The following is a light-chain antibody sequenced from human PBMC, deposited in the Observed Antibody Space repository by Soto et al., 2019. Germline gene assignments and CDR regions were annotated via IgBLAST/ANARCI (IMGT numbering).Light chain of an antibody. V-gene: IGKV3-15*01. CDR2: GAS. CDR3: QQYNNWPYT. CDR1: QSVSSN. J-gene: IGKJ2*01. Sequence: EIVMTQFPATLSVSPGERATRSCRASQSVSSNLAWYQQKPGQAPRLLIYGASTRATGIPARFSGRGSGTEFTLTISSLQSEDFSVYYCQQYNNWPYTFGQGTKLEIK.